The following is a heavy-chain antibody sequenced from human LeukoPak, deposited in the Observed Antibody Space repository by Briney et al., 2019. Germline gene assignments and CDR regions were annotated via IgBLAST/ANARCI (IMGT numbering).Heavy chain of an antibody. CDR3: AKLMHVGDSPALSDY. J-gene: IGHJ4*02. V-gene: IGHV3-30*18. Sequence: GGSLRLSCVASGFTFSSYGMYWVRQAPGKGLEWVAVISYDGSNKYYADFVKGRFTISRDNSKNTLYLQVNSLRAEDTAVYYCAKLMHVGDSPALSDYWGQGTLVTVSS. CDR2: ISYDGSNK. D-gene: IGHD1-26*01. CDR1: GFTFSSYG.